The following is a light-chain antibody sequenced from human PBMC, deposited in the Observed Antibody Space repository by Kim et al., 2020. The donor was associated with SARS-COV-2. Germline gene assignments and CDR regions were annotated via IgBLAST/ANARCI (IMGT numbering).Light chain of an antibody. V-gene: IGLV2-8*01. CDR2: EVS. CDR3: SSYAGSNNLV. CDR1: SSDVGGYNY. J-gene: IGLJ3*02. Sequence: GQSVTISCTGTSSDVGGYNYVSWYQQHPGKAPKLMIYEVSKRPSGVPDRFSGSKSGNTAFLTVSGLQGEDEADYYCSSYAGSNNLVFGGGTKLTVL.